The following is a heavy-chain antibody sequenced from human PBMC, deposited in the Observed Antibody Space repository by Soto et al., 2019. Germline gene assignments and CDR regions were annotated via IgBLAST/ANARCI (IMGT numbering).Heavy chain of an antibody. CDR1: GFRFNSYG. J-gene: IGHJ5*02. CDR2: IWYDGSNQ. Sequence: PWGSLRLSCAASGFRFNSYGMHWVRQAPGKGLEWVAVIWYDGSNQYYADSVKGRFTISRDNSNNTLYLQMESLRVEDTAVYYCARDRPPFDPWGQGTLVTVSS. V-gene: IGHV3-33*01. CDR3: ARDRPPFDP.